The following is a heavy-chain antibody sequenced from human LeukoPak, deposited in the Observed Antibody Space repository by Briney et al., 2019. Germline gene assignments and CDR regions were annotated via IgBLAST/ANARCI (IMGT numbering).Heavy chain of an antibody. J-gene: IGHJ4*02. V-gene: IGHV3-23*01. CDR3: AKDNSSSWYLPLTSYLQRQIFDY. CDR2: ISGSGGST. CDR1: GFTFSSYA. Sequence: GGSLRLSCAASGFTFSSYAMSWVRQAPGKGLEWVSAISGSGGSTYYADSVKGRFTISRDNSKNTLYPQMNSLRAEDTAVYYCAKDNSSSWYLPLTSYLQRQIFDYWGQGTLVTVSS. D-gene: IGHD6-13*01.